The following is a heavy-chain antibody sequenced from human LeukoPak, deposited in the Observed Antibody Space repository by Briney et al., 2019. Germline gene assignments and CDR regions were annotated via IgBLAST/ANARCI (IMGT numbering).Heavy chain of an antibody. V-gene: IGHV3-21*01. CDR3: ARASSSWYSWFDP. CDR2: IVCCRNYI. J-gene: IGHJ5*02. Sequence: GGPLRLSCAVSGFPFSIYSMNWARQSTGKGLEWVSSIVCCRNYIFYADSVKGRFTISRDNAKNSLYLQMTSLRAEDTAVYYCARASSSWYSWFDPWGQGTLVTVSS. D-gene: IGHD6-13*01. CDR1: GFPFSIYS.